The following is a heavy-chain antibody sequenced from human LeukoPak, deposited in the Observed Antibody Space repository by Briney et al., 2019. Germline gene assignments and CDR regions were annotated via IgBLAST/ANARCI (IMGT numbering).Heavy chain of an antibody. Sequence: GGSLRLSCAASGFTFRSYWMNWVRQAPGKGLEWLAIIKQDGSEKHYKGSVKGRFTISRDNAKNSLYLQMNSLRAEDTAVYYCARDGFVPMVRGNHGMDVWGQGTTVTVSS. CDR2: IKQDGSEK. J-gene: IGHJ6*02. CDR3: ARDGFVPMVRGNHGMDV. D-gene: IGHD3-10*01. V-gene: IGHV3-7*01. CDR1: GFTFRSYW.